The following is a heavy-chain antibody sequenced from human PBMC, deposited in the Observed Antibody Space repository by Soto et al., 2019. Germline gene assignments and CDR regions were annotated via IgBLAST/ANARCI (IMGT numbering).Heavy chain of an antibody. CDR3: AKFGIATNKRSSPYYIDY. CDR2: ISGSGGGT. V-gene: IGHV3-23*01. J-gene: IGHJ4*01. Sequence: GGSLRLSCAASGFTFSSYAMSWVRQAPGKGLEWVSSISGSGGGTYYADSVKGRFTFSRDNSKNTLYLQMNSLRAEDTAVYYCAKFGIATNKRSSPYYIDYWGHGALFTVSS. CDR1: GFTFSSYA. D-gene: IGHD2-21*01.